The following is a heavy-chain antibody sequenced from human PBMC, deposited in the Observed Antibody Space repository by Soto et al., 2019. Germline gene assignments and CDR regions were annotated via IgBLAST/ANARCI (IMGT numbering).Heavy chain of an antibody. CDR1: GGTFSSYT. J-gene: IGHJ5*02. V-gene: IGHV1-69*04. Sequence: GASVKVSCKASGGTFSSYTISWVRQAPGQGLEWMGRIIPILGIANYAQKFQGRVTITADKSTSTAYMELSSLRSEDTAVYYCARDLDYYGSGSYPNWFDPGGQGTLVTVSS. CDR2: IIPILGIA. D-gene: IGHD3-10*01. CDR3: ARDLDYYGSGSYPNWFDP.